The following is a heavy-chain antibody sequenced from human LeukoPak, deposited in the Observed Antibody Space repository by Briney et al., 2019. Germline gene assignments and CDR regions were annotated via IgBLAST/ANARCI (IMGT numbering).Heavy chain of an antibody. V-gene: IGHV4-4*02. Sequence: PSGTLSLTCAVSGVSISSSNWWSWVRQPPGKGLEWIGEIYHSGSTTDYNPSLKSRLTISVDKSKNQFSLKLSSVTAADTAVYYCAKVAVIAAAGNTLDIWGQGTMVTVSS. CDR3: AKVAVIAAAGNTLDI. CDR2: IYHSGST. D-gene: IGHD6-13*01. J-gene: IGHJ3*02. CDR1: GVSISSSNW.